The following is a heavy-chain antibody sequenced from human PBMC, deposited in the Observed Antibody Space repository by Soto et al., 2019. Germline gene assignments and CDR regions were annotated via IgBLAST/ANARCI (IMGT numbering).Heavy chain of an antibody. CDR2: IYYSGST. J-gene: IGHJ4*02. CDR1: GGSISSGGYY. CDR3: AREGSRAYYFDY. Sequence: QVQLQESGPGLVKPSQTLSLTCTVSGGSISSGGYYWSWIRQPPGKGLEWIGYIYYSGSTYYNPSLKSRVTISVDASKNQFSLKLSSVTAADTAVYYCAREGSRAYYFDYWGQGTLVTVSS. V-gene: IGHV4-31*03. D-gene: IGHD1-26*01.